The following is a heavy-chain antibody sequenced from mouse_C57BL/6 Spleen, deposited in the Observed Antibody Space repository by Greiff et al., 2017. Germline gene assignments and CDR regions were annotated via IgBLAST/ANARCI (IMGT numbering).Heavy chain of an antibody. J-gene: IGHJ4*01. Sequence: EVQLQQSGAELVKPGASVKLSCTASGFHIKDYYMHWVKQRTEQGLEWIGRIDPEDGGTKYAAKFQGKATITADTSSNTAYLQLSSLTSEDSDVDYCASYSNYEGYYAMDYWGQGTSVTVSS. V-gene: IGHV14-2*01. D-gene: IGHD2-5*01. CDR2: IDPEDGGT. CDR3: ASYSNYEGYYAMDY. CDR1: GFHIKDYY.